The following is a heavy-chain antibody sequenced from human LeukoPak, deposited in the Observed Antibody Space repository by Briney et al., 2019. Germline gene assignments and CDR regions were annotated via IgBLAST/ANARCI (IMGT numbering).Heavy chain of an antibody. CDR3: ASPSDPLLSHYYYMDV. J-gene: IGHJ6*03. Sequence: ASVKVSCKASGGTFSSYAISWVRQAPGQGLEWMGGIIPIFGTANYAQKFQGRVTITTDESTSTAYMELSSLRSEDTAVYYCASPSDPLLSHYYYMDVWGKGTTVTVSS. CDR2: IIPIFGTA. V-gene: IGHV1-69*05. CDR1: GGTFSSYA. D-gene: IGHD2-21*01.